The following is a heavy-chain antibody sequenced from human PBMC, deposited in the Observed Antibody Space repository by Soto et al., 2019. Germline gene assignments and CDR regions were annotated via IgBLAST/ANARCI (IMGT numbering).Heavy chain of an antibody. CDR2: ISGSGGST. CDR1: GFTFSSYA. Sequence: EVQLLESGGGLVQPGGSLRLSCAASGFTFSSYAMSWVRQAPGKGLEWVSAISGSGGSTYYADSVKGRFTISRDNSKNTLYMQMNSLRAEDTAVYYCAPRDPGSTMVRNWGQGTLVTVSS. J-gene: IGHJ4*02. V-gene: IGHV3-23*01. D-gene: IGHD3-10*01. CDR3: APRDPGSTMVRN.